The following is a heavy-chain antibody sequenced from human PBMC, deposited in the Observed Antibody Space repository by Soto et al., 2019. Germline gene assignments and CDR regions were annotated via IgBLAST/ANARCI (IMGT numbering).Heavy chain of an antibody. J-gene: IGHJ4*02. CDR3: ASGEKITVTIFDY. CDR2: IIPIFGTA. D-gene: IGHD4-17*01. V-gene: IGHV1-69*01. CDR1: GGTFSSYD. Sequence: QVQLVQSGAEVKKPGSSVKVSGKASGGTFSSYDISWVRQAPGQGLEWMGGIIPIFGTANSAQKFQGRVTITADESTSTAYMELSSLRSEDTAVYYCASGEKITVTIFDYWGQGTLVTVSS.